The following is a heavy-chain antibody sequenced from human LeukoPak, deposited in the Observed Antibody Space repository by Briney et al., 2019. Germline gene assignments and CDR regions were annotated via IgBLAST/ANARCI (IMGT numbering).Heavy chain of an antibody. V-gene: IGHV3-23*01. Sequence: PGGSLRLSCAASGFTFSSYGMSWVRQAPGKGLEWVSGISSSGDNTHSADSVKGRFTISRDNSKNTLYLQMDSLRAEDTAVYYCARAYYYGLDVWGQGTTVTVS. CDR3: ARAYYYGLDV. CDR2: ISSSGDNT. CDR1: GFTFSSYG. J-gene: IGHJ6*02.